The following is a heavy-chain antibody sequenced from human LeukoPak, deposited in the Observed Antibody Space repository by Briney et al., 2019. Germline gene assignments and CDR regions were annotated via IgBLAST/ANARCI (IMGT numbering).Heavy chain of an antibody. CDR2: INDDNGNT. Sequence: PWASVKVSCTASGYTFTSYGISWVRQTPGQGLEWMGCINDDNGNTNYAQKLKGRVTMTTDTSTNTAYMELRSLRSDDTAVYYCARDRQRAYGDYGGWFDPWGQGTLVTVSS. CDR1: GYTFTSYG. CDR3: ARDRQRAYGDYGGWFDP. V-gene: IGHV1-18*01. J-gene: IGHJ5*02. D-gene: IGHD4-17*01.